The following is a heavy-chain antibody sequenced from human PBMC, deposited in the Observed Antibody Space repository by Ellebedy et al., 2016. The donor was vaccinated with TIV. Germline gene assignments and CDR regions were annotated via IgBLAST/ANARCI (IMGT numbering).Heavy chain of an antibody. CDR3: ARERYSGYDTYYYYYYGMDV. J-gene: IGHJ6*02. V-gene: IGHV4-31*03. D-gene: IGHD5-12*01. CDR2: IYYSGST. Sequence: SETLSLXXTVSGGSISSGGYYWSWIRQHPGKGLEWIGYIYYSGSTYYNPSLKSRVTISVDTSKNQFSLKLSSVTAADTAVYYCARERYSGYDTYYYYYYGMDVWGQGTTVTVSS. CDR1: GGSISSGGYY.